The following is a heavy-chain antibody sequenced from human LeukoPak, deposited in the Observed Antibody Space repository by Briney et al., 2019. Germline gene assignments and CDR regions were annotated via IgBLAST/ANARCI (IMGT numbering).Heavy chain of an antibody. CDR3: AKDPPSYYDFWSGYYRPLSV. Sequence: PGGSLRLSCAASGFTFDDYAMHWVRQAPGKGLEWVSGISWNSGSIGYADSVKGRFTISRDNSKNTLYLQMNSLRAEDTAGYYCAKDPPSYYDFWSGYYRPLSVWGQGTTVTVSS. D-gene: IGHD3-3*01. CDR1: GFTFDDYA. CDR2: ISWNSGSI. J-gene: IGHJ6*02. V-gene: IGHV3-9*01.